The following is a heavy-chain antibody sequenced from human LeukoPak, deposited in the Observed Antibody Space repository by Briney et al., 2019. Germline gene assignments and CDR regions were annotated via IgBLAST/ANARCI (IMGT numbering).Heavy chain of an antibody. CDR2: INPNSGAT. CDR1: GYTFTAYF. V-gene: IGHV1-2*02. Sequence: ASVKVSCKASGYTFTAYFMHWVRQAPGQGLEWMGWINPNSGATNYAQKFQGRVTMTRDTSISTAYMDLSSLRSDDTAVYYCARHTTIFGVAIIDIWGQGTMVTVSS. D-gene: IGHD3-3*01. CDR3: ARHTTIFGVAIIDI. J-gene: IGHJ3*02.